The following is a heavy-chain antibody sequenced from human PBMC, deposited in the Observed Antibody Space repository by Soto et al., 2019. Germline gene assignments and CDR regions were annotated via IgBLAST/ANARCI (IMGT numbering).Heavy chain of an antibody. J-gene: IGHJ5*02. CDR2: IYYSGST. V-gene: IGHV4-59*12. Sequence: SETLSLTCTVSGGSISSYYWSWIRQPPGKGLEWIGYIYYSGSTNYNPSLESRVTISVDTSKNQFSLKLSSVTAADTAVYYCARTSYDSSGTAADPWGQGTLVTVSS. CDR3: ARTSYDSSGTAADP. D-gene: IGHD3-22*01. CDR1: GGSISSYY.